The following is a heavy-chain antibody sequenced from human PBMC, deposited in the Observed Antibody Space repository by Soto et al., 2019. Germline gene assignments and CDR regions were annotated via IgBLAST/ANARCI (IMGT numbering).Heavy chain of an antibody. D-gene: IGHD3-10*01. J-gene: IGHJ4*02. CDR2: ISGSGGST. CDR3: AKALGEPPMFFDY. V-gene: IGHV3-23*01. CDR1: GFTFSSYA. Sequence: GGSLRLSCAASGFTFSSYAMSWVRQAPGKGLEWVSAISGSGGSTYYXXXXXXXXXXXXDXXXNTLYLQMNSLRAEDTAVYYCAKALGEPPMFFDYWGQGTLVTVSS.